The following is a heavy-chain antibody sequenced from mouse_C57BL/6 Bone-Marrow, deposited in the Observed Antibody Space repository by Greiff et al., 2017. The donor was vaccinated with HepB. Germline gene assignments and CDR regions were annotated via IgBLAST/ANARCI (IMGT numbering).Heavy chain of an antibody. CDR2: IRSKSNNYAT. V-gene: IGHV10-1*01. Sequence: EVKLVESGGGLVQPKGSLKLSCAASGFSFNTYAMNWVRQAPGKGLEWVARIRSKSNNYATYYADSVKDRFTISRDDSASMLYLQMNNLKTEDTAMYYSVRQRIYYDCDEGYYYAMDYWGQGTSVTVSS. D-gene: IGHD2-4*01. CDR1: GFSFNTYA. CDR3: VRQRIYYDCDEGYYYAMDY. J-gene: IGHJ4*01.